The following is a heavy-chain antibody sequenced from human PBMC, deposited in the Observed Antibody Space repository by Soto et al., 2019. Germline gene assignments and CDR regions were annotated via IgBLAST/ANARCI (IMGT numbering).Heavy chain of an antibody. CDR1: GYSISSGYY. D-gene: IGHD2-15*01. Sequence: SETLSLTCAVSGYSISSGYYWGWLRQPPGKGLEWIGSIYHGGSTYYNPSLNSRVTLSVDTSKNQFSVRLNSVTASDTAVYYCAPLSVSLSGPYGIHVWGQGTTVTVSS. CDR2: IYHGGST. V-gene: IGHV4-38-2*01. CDR3: APLSVSLSGPYGIHV. J-gene: IGHJ6*02.